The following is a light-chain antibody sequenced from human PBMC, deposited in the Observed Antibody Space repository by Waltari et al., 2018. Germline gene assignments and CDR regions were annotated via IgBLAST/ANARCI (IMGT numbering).Light chain of an antibody. CDR3: ALWDDSLNAWI. J-gene: IGLJ3*02. V-gene: IGLV1-44*01. Sequence: QSVLTQPPSASGTPGQRVTISCSGGSSNIGSNTVTWYQDLPGTAPKLLIYSDDQRPSGGPDRFSGSRSGTSGYLAISGLQSEDEADYYCALWDDSLNAWIFGGGTRLTVL. CDR2: SDD. CDR1: SSNIGSNT.